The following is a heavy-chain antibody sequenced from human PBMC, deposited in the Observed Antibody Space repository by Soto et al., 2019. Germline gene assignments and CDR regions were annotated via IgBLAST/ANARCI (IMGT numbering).Heavy chain of an antibody. Sequence: GSLRLSCAASGFTFSSYAMSWVRQAPGKGLEWVSAISGSGGSTYYSDSEKGRFTISRVNSKNMLYLQMTSLRAEDTAVYYCASMGAVAGREYFQHWGQGTLGTVSS. D-gene: IGHD6-19*01. CDR1: GFTFSSYA. CDR3: ASMGAVAGREYFQH. J-gene: IGHJ1*01. CDR2: ISGSGGST. V-gene: IGHV3-23*01.